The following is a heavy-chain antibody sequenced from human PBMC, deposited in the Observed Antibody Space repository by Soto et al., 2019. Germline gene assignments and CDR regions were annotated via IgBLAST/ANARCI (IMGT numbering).Heavy chain of an antibody. Sequence: ASVKVSCKASGYTFTSYGISWVRQAPGQGLEWMGWISAYNGNTNYAQKLQGRVTMTTDTSTSTAYMELRSLRSDDTAVYYCARDVSSGWTSGYFDYWGQGTLVTVSS. J-gene: IGHJ4*02. CDR2: ISAYNGNT. CDR1: GYTFTSYG. D-gene: IGHD6-19*01. V-gene: IGHV1-18*01. CDR3: ARDVSSGWTSGYFDY.